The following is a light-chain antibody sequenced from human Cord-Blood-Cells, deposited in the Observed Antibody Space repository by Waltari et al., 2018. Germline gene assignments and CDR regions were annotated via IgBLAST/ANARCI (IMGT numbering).Light chain of an antibody. CDR2: DAS. CDR1: QSVSSY. Sequence: EIVLTKSPANLSLSPQARATLSWRASQSVSSYLAWYQQKPGQAPRLLIYDASNRATGIPARFSGSGSGTDFTLTISSLEPEDFAVYYCQQRSNWPPMYTFGQGTKLEIK. J-gene: IGKJ2*01. CDR3: QQRSNWPPMYT. V-gene: IGKV3-11*01.